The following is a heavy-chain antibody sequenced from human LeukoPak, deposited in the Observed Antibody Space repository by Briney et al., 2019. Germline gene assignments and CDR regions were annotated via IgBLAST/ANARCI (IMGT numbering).Heavy chain of an antibody. Sequence: PGGSLRLSCAASGFTVSSNYMSWVRQAPGKGLEWVSVIYSGGSTYYADSVKDRFTISRDNSKNTLYLQMNSLRADDTAVYYCARAPPHYYDSDVPFDYWGQGTLVTVSS. CDR2: IYSGGST. CDR1: GFTVSSNY. D-gene: IGHD3-22*01. V-gene: IGHV3-53*01. J-gene: IGHJ4*02. CDR3: ARAPPHYYDSDVPFDY.